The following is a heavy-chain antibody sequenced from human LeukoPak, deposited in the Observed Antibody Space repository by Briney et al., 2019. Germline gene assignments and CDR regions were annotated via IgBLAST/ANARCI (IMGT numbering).Heavy chain of an antibody. CDR2: ISGSGGST. J-gene: IGHJ4*02. CDR1: GFTFSSYA. V-gene: IGHV3-23*01. D-gene: IGHD2-21*02. CDR3: AKSIVVVTVIVY. Sequence: GGSLTLSCAASGFTFSSYAMSWVRQAPGKGLEWVSDISGSGGSTYYADSVKGRFTISRDNSKNTLYLQMNSLRAEDTAVFYCAKSIVVVTVIVYWGQGTLVTVSS.